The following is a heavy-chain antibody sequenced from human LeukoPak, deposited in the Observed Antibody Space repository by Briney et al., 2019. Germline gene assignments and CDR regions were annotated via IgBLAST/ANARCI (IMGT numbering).Heavy chain of an antibody. V-gene: IGHV4-61*02. CDR2: ISSSGST. Sequence: SQTLSLTCTVSGDSISSGDYYWSWIRQPAGKGLEWIGRISSSGSTNYNPSLKSRVTISVDTSKNQFSLKLSSVTAADTAVYYCAREGGRDYGSSSYYSGMNYWGQGTLVTVSS. CDR1: GDSISSGDYY. J-gene: IGHJ4*02. D-gene: IGHD3-22*01. CDR3: AREGGRDYGSSSYYSGMNY.